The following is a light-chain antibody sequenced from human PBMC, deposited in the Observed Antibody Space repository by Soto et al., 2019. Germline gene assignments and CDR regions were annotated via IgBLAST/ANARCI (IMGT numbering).Light chain of an antibody. CDR2: KAS. CDR3: QKYNSYFRT. CDR1: QSISIW. V-gene: IGKV1-5*03. J-gene: IGKJ1*01. Sequence: DIHMTQSPSTLTASVGDRVTITCRASQSISIWLAWYQQKPGKAPNLLISKASSLESGVSSRFSGSGSGTEFTLTISSLQPDDFASYYCQKYNSYFRTFGQGTKVDIK.